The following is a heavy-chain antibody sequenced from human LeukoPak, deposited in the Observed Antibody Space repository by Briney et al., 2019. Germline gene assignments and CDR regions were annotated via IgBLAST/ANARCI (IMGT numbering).Heavy chain of an antibody. CDR2: ISPDGSSA. CDR3: ARVSFCPRCHFDY. CDR1: GFSFSSYW. D-gene: IGHD2/OR15-2a*01. V-gene: IGHV3-74*03. J-gene: IGHJ4*02. Sequence: GGSLRLSCAASGFSFSSYWMHWVRQAAGKGLVWVARISPDGSSALSADYVRGRFNISRDNADNTLYLQLNSLRAADTAVYYCARVSFCPRCHFDYWGQGTLVTVSS.